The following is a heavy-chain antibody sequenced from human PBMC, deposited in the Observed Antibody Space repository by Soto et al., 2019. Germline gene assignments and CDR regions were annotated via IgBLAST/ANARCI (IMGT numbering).Heavy chain of an antibody. J-gene: IGHJ4*02. CDR3: ARLEGLATISYYFDF. CDR2: IYYRGNT. D-gene: IGHD3-9*01. V-gene: IGHV4-39*01. Sequence: SETLSLTCSGSGDSINSDKYYWGWIRQPPGKGLEWIGSIYYRGNTYYNPSLQTRATISLDKSKSQFSLKLTSVTAADLAVYFCARLEGLATISYYFDFWGQGALVNASS. CDR1: GDSINSDKYY.